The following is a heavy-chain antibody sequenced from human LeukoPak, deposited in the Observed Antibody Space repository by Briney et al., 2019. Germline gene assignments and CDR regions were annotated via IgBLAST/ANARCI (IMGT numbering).Heavy chain of an antibody. Sequence: KPSETLSLTCAVSGGSISSGSYYWSWIRQPAGKGLEWIGRIYTSGSTNYNPSLKSRVTISVDTSKNQFSLKLSSVTAADTAVYYCARDRRITIFGVVEYYYMDVWGKGTTVTVSS. CDR3: ARDRRITIFGVVEYYYMDV. D-gene: IGHD3-3*01. J-gene: IGHJ6*03. CDR2: IYTSGST. CDR1: GGSISSGSYY. V-gene: IGHV4-61*02.